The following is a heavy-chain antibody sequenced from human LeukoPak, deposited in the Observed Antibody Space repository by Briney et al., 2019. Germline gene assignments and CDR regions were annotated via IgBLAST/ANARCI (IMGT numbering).Heavy chain of an antibody. Sequence: PSETLSLTCTVSGGSISSYYWSWIRQPPGKGLEWIGYIYYSGSTNYNPSLTSRVTISVDTSKNQFSLKLTSVTAADTAVYYCAREVNGAMTPWGVFDYWGQGTLVTVSS. J-gene: IGHJ4*02. V-gene: IGHV4-59*01. D-gene: IGHD1-26*01. CDR2: IYYSGST. CDR1: GGSISSYY. CDR3: AREVNGAMTPWGVFDY.